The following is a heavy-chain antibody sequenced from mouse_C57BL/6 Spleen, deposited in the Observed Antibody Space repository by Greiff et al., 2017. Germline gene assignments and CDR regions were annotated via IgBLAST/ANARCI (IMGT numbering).Heavy chain of an antibody. CDR1: GYTFTTYP. V-gene: IGHV1-47*01. J-gene: IGHJ3*01. CDR2: FHPYNDDT. CDR3: ASGDGYYPGLAY. Sequence: VKLVESGAELVKPGASVKMSCKASGYTFTTYPIEWLKQNHGKSLEWIGNFHPYNDDTKYNEKFKGKATLTVDKSSSTVYLELSRLTSDDSAVYDCASGDGYYPGLAYWGQGTLVTVSA. D-gene: IGHD2-3*01.